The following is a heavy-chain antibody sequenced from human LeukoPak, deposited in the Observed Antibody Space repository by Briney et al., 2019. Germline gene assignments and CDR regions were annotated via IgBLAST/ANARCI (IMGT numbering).Heavy chain of an antibody. CDR2: IKQDGSEK. CDR3: ARDHSGITIFGVATDNWFDP. Sequence: PGGSLRLSCAASGFTFDDYGMSWVRQAPGKGLEWVANIKQDGSEKYYVDSVKGRFTISRDNAKNSLYLQMNSLRAEDTAVYYCARDHSGITIFGVATDNWFDPWGQGTLVTVSS. D-gene: IGHD3-3*01. J-gene: IGHJ5*02. V-gene: IGHV3-7*01. CDR1: GFTFDDYG.